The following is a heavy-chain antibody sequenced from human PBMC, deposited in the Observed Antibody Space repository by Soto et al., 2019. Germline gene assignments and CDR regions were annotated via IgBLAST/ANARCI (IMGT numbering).Heavy chain of an antibody. CDR1: GDAMSSNY. CDR2: VYYAGAT. J-gene: IGHJ6*02. D-gene: IGHD3-16*01. CDR3: ARAMGDWGTYYYYYGRDV. V-gene: IGHV4-59*01. Sequence: QVQLQESGPGLVRPSETLSLTCTVSGDAMSSNYWSWIRQPPGKGLERIGYVYYAGATSYNPSLKRRVTISLDTSKNQFSLKLRSVTAADTAVHYCARAMGDWGTYYYYYGRDVWGQGTTVTASS.